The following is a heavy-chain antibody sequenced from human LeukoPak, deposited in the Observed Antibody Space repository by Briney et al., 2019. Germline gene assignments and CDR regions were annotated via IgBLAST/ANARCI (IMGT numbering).Heavy chain of an antibody. D-gene: IGHD5-12*01. CDR3: TSGERGYSGYEGGY. CDR1: GFTFSVSA. J-gene: IGHJ4*02. CDR2: IRSKANSYAT. V-gene: IGHV3-73*01. Sequence: GGSLRLSCAASGFTFSVSAMHWVRHASGEGLEWVGRIRSKANSYATAYAASVEGRFTISRDDSKNTAYLQMNSLKTEDTAVYYCTSGERGYSGYEGGYWGQGTLVTVSS.